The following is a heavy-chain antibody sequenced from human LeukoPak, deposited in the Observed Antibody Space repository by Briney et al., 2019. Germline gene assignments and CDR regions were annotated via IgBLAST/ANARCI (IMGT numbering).Heavy chain of an antibody. CDR2: IYYSGST. Sequence: NTSETLSLTCTVSGGSISSYYWSWIRQPPGKGLEWIGYIYYSGSTNYNPSLKSRVTISVDTSKNQFSLKLSSVTAADTAVYYCARGGYYDSSGYYGAFDIWGQGTMVTVSS. CDR1: GGSISSYY. CDR3: ARGGYYDSSGYYGAFDI. V-gene: IGHV4-59*01. J-gene: IGHJ3*02. D-gene: IGHD3-22*01.